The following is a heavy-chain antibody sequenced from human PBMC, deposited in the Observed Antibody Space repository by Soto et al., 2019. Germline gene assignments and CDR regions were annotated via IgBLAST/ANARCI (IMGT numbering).Heavy chain of an antibody. D-gene: IGHD6-6*01. J-gene: IGHJ6*02. Sequence: PGGSLRLSCAASGFTFSSYAMSWVRQAPGKGLEWVSAISGSGGSTYYADSVKGRFTISRDNSKNTLYLQMNSLRAEDTAVYYCATDGGRGAARPVYYYYGMDVWGQGTTVTVSS. CDR3: ATDGGRGAARPVYYYYGMDV. V-gene: IGHV3-23*01. CDR2: ISGSGGST. CDR1: GFTFSSYA.